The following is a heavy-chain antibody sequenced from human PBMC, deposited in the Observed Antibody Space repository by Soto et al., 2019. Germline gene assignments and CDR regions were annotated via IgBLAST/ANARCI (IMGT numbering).Heavy chain of an antibody. CDR1: GFTFSSYG. Sequence: PGGSLRLSCAASGFTFSSYGMHWVRQAPGKGLEWVAVISYDGSNKYYADSVKGRFTISRDNSKNTLYLQMNSLRAEDTAVYYCAKGRGADDAFDIWGQGTMVTVSS. CDR3: AKGRGADDAFDI. D-gene: IGHD1-26*01. V-gene: IGHV3-30*18. J-gene: IGHJ3*02. CDR2: ISYDGSNK.